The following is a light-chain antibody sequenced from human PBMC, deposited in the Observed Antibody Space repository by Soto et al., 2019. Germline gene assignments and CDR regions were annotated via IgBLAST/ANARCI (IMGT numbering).Light chain of an antibody. J-gene: IGKJ1*01. CDR2: AAS. CDR3: QQSYTSWWT. CDR1: QSISTH. V-gene: IGKV1-39*01. Sequence: DIQMTQSPSSLSASVGDRVSITCRASQSISTHLSWYQQKPGKAPKLLIYAASSLQSWVPSRFTGSGSGTDFTLTISSLQPEDFATYYCQQSYTSWWTSGQGTKVDIK.